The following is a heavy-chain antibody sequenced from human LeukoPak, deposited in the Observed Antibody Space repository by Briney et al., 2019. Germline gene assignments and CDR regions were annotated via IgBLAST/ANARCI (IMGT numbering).Heavy chain of an antibody. J-gene: IGHJ3*02. CDR2: INHSGST. D-gene: IGHD5-18*01. CDR3: ARARGYSYGPDAFDI. Sequence: SETLSLTCAVYGGSFIGYYWSWIRQPPGKGLEWIGEINHSGSTSYNPSLKSRVTISVDTSKNQFSLKLSSVTAADTAVYYCARARGYSYGPDAFDIWGQGTMVTVSS. V-gene: IGHV4-34*01. CDR1: GGSFIGYY.